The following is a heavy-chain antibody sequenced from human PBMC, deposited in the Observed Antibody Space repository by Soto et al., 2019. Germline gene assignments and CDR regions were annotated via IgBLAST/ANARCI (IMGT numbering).Heavy chain of an antibody. CDR3: ARNGLSGYYAQANFDY. D-gene: IGHD3-3*01. Sequence: SETLSLTCTVSCGSISSSSYYWGWIRQPPGKGLEWIGSIYYSGSTYYNPSLKSRVTISVDTSKNQFSLKLSSVTAADTAVYYCARNGLSGYYAQANFDYWGQGALVTVSS. J-gene: IGHJ4*02. V-gene: IGHV4-39*01. CDR2: IYYSGST. CDR1: CGSISSSSYY.